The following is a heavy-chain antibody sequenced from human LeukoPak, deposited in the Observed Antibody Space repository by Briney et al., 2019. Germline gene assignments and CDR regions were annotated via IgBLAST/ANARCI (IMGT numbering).Heavy chain of an antibody. V-gene: IGHV4-4*09. J-gene: IGHJ5*02. CDR1: GGSINGYY. CDR3: AKRQGPTSGSYDWFDP. CDR2: IYRDDYIYRNGYT. Sequence: NASETLSLTCIVSGGSINGYYWSWLRQPPGEGLEWIAYIYRDDYIYRNGYTNYNPSLKSRVIISIDTSKNQFSLKLSSVTAADTAVYYCAKRQGPTSGSYDWFDPWGQGTLVIVSS. D-gene: IGHD1-26*01.